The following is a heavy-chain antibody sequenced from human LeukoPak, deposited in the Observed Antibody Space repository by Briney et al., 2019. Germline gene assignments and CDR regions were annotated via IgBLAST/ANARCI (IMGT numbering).Heavy chain of an antibody. CDR3: ARGRPLEMATIYAFDI. J-gene: IGHJ3*02. CDR1: GGSFSGYY. V-gene: IGHV4-34*01. Sequence: PSETLSLTCAVYGGSFSGYYWSWIRQPPGKGLEWIGEINHSGSTNYNPSPKSRVTISVDTSKNQFSLKLSSVTAADTAVYYCARGRPLEMATIYAFDIWGQGTMVTVSS. CDR2: INHSGST. D-gene: IGHD5-24*01.